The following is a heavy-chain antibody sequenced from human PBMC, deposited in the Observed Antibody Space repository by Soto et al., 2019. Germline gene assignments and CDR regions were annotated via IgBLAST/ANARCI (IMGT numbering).Heavy chain of an antibody. CDR1: GFTFSSYS. CDR3: AKDRGDGYYFLGYQFDY. V-gene: IGHV3-23*01. J-gene: IGHJ4*02. Sequence: GGSLRRSCAASGFTFSSYSMSWVRQAPGKGLEWVSGISGSGGSTYYADSVKGRFTISRDNPKNTLYLQMNSLRAEDTAVYYCAKDRGDGYYFLGYQFDYWDKEALVTV. CDR2: ISGSGGST. D-gene: IGHD5-12*01.